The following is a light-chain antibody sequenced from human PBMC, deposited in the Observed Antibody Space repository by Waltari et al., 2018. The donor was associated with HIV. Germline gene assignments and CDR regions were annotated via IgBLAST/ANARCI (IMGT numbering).Light chain of an antibody. Sequence: QSVLTQPPSASGTPGQRVTISCSGSRSSIGSNTITWYQQLPGTAPKLLIYSNNQRPSGVPDRFSGSKSGTSASLAISGLQSEDEADYYCAAWDDSLNGQVFGGGTKLTVL. V-gene: IGLV1-44*01. CDR1: RSSIGSNT. CDR2: SNN. CDR3: AAWDDSLNGQV. J-gene: IGLJ3*02.